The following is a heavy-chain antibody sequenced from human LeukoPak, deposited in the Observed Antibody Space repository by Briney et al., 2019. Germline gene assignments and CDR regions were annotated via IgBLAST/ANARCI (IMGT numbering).Heavy chain of an antibody. V-gene: IGHV3-30*18. D-gene: IGHD2-2*01. Sequence: PGGSLRLSCAASGFTFGSYGMHWVREAPGKGLEWGAFISYDGNTKYYSGSAKGRFTISRDNSKNTLYLQMNSLRPEDTAVYYCANGDPGPADHPMNDYYYSLDVWGQGTTVIVSS. J-gene: IGHJ6*02. CDR3: ANGDPGPADHPMNDYYYSLDV. CDR1: GFTFGSYG. CDR2: ISYDGNTK.